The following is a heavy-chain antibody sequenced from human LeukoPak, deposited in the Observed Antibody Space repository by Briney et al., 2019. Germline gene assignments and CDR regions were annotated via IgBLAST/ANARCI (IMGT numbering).Heavy chain of an antibody. Sequence: SGGSLRLSCAASGFTFSNHWMSWVRQAPGKGLEWVAGIFGSGGSPHYADSVKGRFTISRDNSRNTVYLQINSLRAEDTAVYYCGKTTVGYSSGQKPAWPVDYWGQGTLVTVSS. V-gene: IGHV3-23*01. CDR3: GKTTVGYSSGQKPAWPVDY. CDR1: GFTFSNHW. J-gene: IGHJ4*02. CDR2: IFGSGGSP. D-gene: IGHD5-18*01.